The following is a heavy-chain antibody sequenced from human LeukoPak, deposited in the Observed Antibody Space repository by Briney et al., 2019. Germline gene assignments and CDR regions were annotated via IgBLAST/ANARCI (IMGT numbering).Heavy chain of an antibody. CDR2: IFSGNT. V-gene: IGHV4-59*08. CDR1: GGSISSYY. CDR3: ARGRGPYSSSSWYFDL. D-gene: IGHD6-13*01. J-gene: IGHJ2*01. Sequence: SETLSLTCTVSGGSISSYYWSWIRQPPGKGLEWIGYIFSGNTNYNPSLKSRVTISVDTSKNQFSLKLSSVTAADTAVYYCARGRGPYSSSSWYFDLWGRGTLVTVSS.